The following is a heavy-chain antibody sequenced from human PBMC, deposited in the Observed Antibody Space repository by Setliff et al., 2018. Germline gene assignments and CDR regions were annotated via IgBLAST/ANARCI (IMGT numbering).Heavy chain of an antibody. CDR3: ARDLGDGDTDVDY. D-gene: IGHD2-21*02. CDR1: GYSFTNYG. CDR2: NSA. J-gene: IGHJ4*02. V-gene: IGHV1-18*01. Sequence: ASVKVSCKTSGYSFTNYGINWVRQAPGQGPEWMGWNSAYARKFQGRVTMTTDKPTNPAYVELRSLRADDTAVYYCARDLGDGDTDVDYWGQGTLVTVSS.